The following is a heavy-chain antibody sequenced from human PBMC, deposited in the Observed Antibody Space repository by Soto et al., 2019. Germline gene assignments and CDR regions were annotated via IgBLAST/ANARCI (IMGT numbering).Heavy chain of an antibody. V-gene: IGHV3-33*01. CDR2: IWYDGSNK. Sequence: GGSLRLSCAASGFTFSSYGMHWVRQAPGKGLEWVAVIWYDGSNKYYADSVKGRFTISRDNSKNTLYLQMNSLRAEDTAVYYCARRLTRKRGVRGVIIRTDAFDIWGQGTMVTVSS. D-gene: IGHD3-10*01. J-gene: IGHJ3*02. CDR3: ARRLTRKRGVRGVIIRTDAFDI. CDR1: GFTFSSYG.